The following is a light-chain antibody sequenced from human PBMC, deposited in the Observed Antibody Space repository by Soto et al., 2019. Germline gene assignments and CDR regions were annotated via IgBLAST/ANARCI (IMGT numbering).Light chain of an antibody. CDR1: NIGRKS. V-gene: IGLV3-21*02. CDR3: HVWDSSSGHYI. Sequence: SYELTQPPSVSVAPGQTARIFCGGNNIGRKSVHWYQQKPGRAPVVVVYDDSDRPSGIPERFSGANSGDTATLTISRVEAGDEADYYCHVWDSSSGHYIFGTGTKVTVL. CDR2: DDS. J-gene: IGLJ1*01.